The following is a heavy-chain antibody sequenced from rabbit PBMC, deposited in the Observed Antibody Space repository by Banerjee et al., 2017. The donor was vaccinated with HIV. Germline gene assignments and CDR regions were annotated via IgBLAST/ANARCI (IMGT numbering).Heavy chain of an antibody. Sequence: QEQLVESGGGLVQPEGSLTLTCKASGSDISSNAMCWVRQAPGKGLELIACIYDGDGNTYYANWAKGRFTISKTSSTTMTLQMTSLTAADTATYFCARDLAGVIGWNFNLWGPGTLVTVS. J-gene: IGHJ4*01. CDR3: ARDLAGVIGWNFNL. CDR2: IYDGDGNT. CDR1: GSDISSNA. V-gene: IGHV1S47*01. D-gene: IGHD4-1*01.